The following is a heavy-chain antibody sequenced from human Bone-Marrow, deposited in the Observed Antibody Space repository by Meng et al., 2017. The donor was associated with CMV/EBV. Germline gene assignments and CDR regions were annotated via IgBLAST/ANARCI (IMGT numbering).Heavy chain of an antibody. CDR2: ISDRGRT. D-gene: IGHD5-12*01. CDR3: ARKGKGGYSGYDRGYYFDY. V-gene: IGHV4-59*12. CDR1: GGSISSYY. Sequence: SETLSLTCTVSGGSISSYYWSWIRQPPGKALEWIGYISDRGRTNYNPSLRSRVTMSVDTSKNHFSLKLSSVTAADTAVYYCARKGKGGYSGYDRGYYFDYWGQGTRVTVSS. J-gene: IGHJ4*02.